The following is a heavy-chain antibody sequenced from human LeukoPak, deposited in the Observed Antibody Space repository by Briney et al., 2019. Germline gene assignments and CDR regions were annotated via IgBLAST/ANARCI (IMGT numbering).Heavy chain of an antibody. Sequence: PETLSLTCTVSGGSISSYYWSWIRQPPGKGLEWIGYIYYSGSTNYNPSLKSRVTISVDTSKNQFSLKLSSVTAADTAVYYCARAAVASPGDYWGQGTLVTVSS. V-gene: IGHV4-59*01. CDR1: GGSISSYY. D-gene: IGHD6-19*01. J-gene: IGHJ4*02. CDR3: ARAAVASPGDY. CDR2: IYYSGST.